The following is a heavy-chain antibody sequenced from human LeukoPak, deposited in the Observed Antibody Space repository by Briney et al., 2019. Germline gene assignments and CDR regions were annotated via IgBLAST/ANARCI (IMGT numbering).Heavy chain of an antibody. CDR3: ARGSEWLLYMDV. V-gene: IGHV3-21*01. CDR1: GFTFSSYS. J-gene: IGHJ6*03. CDR2: ISSSGSYI. Sequence: GGSLRLSCAASGFTFSSYSMNWVRQAPGKGLEWVSSISSSGSYINYADSVKGRFTISRDNAKNSLYLQMNSLRAEDTAVYYCARGSEWLLYMDVWGKGTTVTVSS. D-gene: IGHD3-3*01.